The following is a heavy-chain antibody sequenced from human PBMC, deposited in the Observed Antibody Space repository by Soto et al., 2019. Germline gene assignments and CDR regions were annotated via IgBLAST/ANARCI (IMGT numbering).Heavy chain of an antibody. CDR2: IYPGDSDT. CDR3: ARHQPTVTTSNHYEDYYYYYMDV. V-gene: IGHV5-51*01. CDR1: GYSFTSYW. J-gene: IGHJ6*03. D-gene: IGHD4-4*01. Sequence: PGESLKISCKGSGYSFTSYWIGWVRQMPGKGLEWMGIIYPGDSDTRYSPSFQGQVTISADKSISTAYLQWSSLKASDTAMYYCARHQPTVTTSNHYEDYYYYYMDVWGKGTTVTVSS.